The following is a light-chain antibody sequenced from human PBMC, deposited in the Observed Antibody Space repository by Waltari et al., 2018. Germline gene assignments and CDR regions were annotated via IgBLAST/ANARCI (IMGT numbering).Light chain of an antibody. CDR1: RSNVGSNT. CDR3: AAWDDSLNAYV. J-gene: IGLJ1*01. Sequence: QSVLTQPPSASGTPGQTATISCSGSRSNVGSNTVNWFQQVPGTAPKLLIYSNNQRPSGVPDRFSGSKSGPSASLAISGLQSEDEADYYCAAWDDSLNAYVFGTGTQVPVL. CDR2: SNN. V-gene: IGLV1-44*01.